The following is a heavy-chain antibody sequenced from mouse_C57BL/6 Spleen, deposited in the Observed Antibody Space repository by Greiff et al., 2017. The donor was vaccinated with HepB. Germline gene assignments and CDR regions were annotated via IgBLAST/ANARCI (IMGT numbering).Heavy chain of an antibody. Sequence: DVQLQESGPELVKPGASVKIPCKASGYTFTDYNMDWVKQSHGKSLEWIGDINPNNGGTIYNQKFKGKATLTVDKSSSTAYMELRSLTSEDTAVYYCARSYSNYDSWFAYWGQGTLVTVSA. CDR1: GYTFTDYN. D-gene: IGHD2-5*01. CDR2: INPNNGGT. J-gene: IGHJ3*01. CDR3: ARSYSNYDSWFAY. V-gene: IGHV1-18*01.